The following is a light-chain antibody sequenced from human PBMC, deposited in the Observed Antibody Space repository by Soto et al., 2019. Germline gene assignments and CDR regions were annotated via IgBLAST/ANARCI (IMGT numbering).Light chain of an antibody. J-gene: IGKJ2*01. CDR2: AAS. Sequence: AIQMTQSPSSLSASVGDRVTITCRASQDIRNDLGWYQQKPGRAPKLLIYAASTLQTGVRSRFSGSGSGTHFTLTISSLQPEDFTTYYCLQDYNYPRTFGQGTKLEIK. CDR3: LQDYNYPRT. V-gene: IGKV1-6*01. CDR1: QDIRND.